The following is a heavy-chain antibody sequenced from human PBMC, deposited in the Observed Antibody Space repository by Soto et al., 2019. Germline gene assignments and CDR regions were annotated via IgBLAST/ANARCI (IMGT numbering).Heavy chain of an antibody. CDR3: AKDRQPHGIWTIDL. J-gene: IGHJ5*02. CDR2: IFPGGST. Sequence: GGSLRLSCAASGFTFSTYTMNWVRQAPGKGLEWVAGIFPGGSTYYANSVKGRFTISRDHSQSSVFLQMSSLRDEDTAVYYCAKDRQPHGIWTIDLRGQGTLVTVSS. CDR1: GFTFSTYT. V-gene: IGHV3-23*03. D-gene: IGHD3-9*01.